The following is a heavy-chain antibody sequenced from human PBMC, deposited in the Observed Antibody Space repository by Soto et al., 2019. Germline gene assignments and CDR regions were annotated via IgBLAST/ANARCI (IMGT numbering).Heavy chain of an antibody. CDR3: ATRDTGRVY. V-gene: IGHV4-4*02. J-gene: IGHJ4*02. CDR1: GVSIGSHDW. Sequence: QVQLQESGPGLVKPSGTLSLTCAVSGVSIGSHDWWTWVRQPPGKGLEWIGESHQSGNTNYNSSLESRVTISLDKPKNPFSLQLSSVTVAATAVYYCATRDTGRVYWGQGTLVTVSS. D-gene: IGHD5-18*01. CDR2: SHQSGNT.